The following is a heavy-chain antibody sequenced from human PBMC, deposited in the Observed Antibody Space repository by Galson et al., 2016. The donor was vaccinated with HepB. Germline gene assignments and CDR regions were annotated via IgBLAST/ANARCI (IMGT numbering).Heavy chain of an antibody. CDR3: ARSNYGSHAFYYYGMDV. J-gene: IGHJ6*02. Sequence: QSGAEVTKPGESLKISCKGSGYSFTSYWIGWVRQMPGKGLEWMGIIYPGDSDTRYSPSFQGQVTISADKSISPAHLQWSSLKASDTAMYYCARSNYGSHAFYYYGMDVWGQGTTVTVSS. CDR2: IYPGDSDT. CDR1: GYSFTSYW. D-gene: IGHD4-11*01. V-gene: IGHV5-51*01.